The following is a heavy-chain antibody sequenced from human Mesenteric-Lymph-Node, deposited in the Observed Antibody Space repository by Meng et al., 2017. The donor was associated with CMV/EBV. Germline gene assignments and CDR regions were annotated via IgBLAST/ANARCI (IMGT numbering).Heavy chain of an antibody. CDR2: IIPILGIA. V-gene: IGHV1-69*10. CDR1: GGTFSSYA. Sequence: SVKVSCKASGGTFSSYAISWVRQAPGQGLEWMGGIIPILGIANYAQKFQGRVTITADKSPSTAYMELSSLRSEDTAVYYCARDCSPRGAGYYYYGMDVWGQGTTVTVSS. CDR3: ARDCSPRGAGYYYYGMDV. J-gene: IGHJ6*02. D-gene: IGHD3-10*02.